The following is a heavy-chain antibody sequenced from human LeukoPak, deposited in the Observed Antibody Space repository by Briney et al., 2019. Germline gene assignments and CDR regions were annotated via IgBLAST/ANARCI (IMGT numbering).Heavy chain of an antibody. CDR1: GYTFTSYY. CDR3: ARDDPTVAGNDRFDY. V-gene: IGHV1-46*01. CDR2: INPSGGST. D-gene: IGHD6-19*01. Sequence: ASVKVSCKASGYTFTSYYMHWVRQAPGRGLEWMGIINPSGGSTSYAQKFQGRVTMTRDTSTSTVYMELSSLRSEDTAVYYCARDDPTVAGNDRFDYWGQGTLVTVSS. J-gene: IGHJ4*02.